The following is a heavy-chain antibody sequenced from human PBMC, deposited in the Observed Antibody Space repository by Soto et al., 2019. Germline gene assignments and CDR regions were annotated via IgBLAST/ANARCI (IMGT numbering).Heavy chain of an antibody. CDR2: ISGSSSTI. V-gene: IGHV3-48*02. CDR1: GFTLSSYS. J-gene: IGHJ6*02. CDR3: ARDLGNPARRGGYYAMDV. D-gene: IGHD3-16*01. Sequence: EEQLVESGGGLAQPGGSLRLSCAASGFTLSSYSMNWVRQAPGKGLEWVSYISGSSSTIYYADSVKGRFTISRDNAKNSLYLQMNSLRDEDTAVYYCARDLGNPARRGGYYAMDVWGQGTTVTGSS.